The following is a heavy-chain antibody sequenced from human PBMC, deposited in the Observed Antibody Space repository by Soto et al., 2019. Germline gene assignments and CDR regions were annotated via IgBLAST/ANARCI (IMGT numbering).Heavy chain of an antibody. CDR1: GFTFSIYA. D-gene: IGHD6-13*01. CDR2: IDVSGAST. Sequence: EVQLLESGGGLVQPGGSLRLSCAASGFTFSIYAMSWVRQAPGKGLEWVSGIDVSGASTYYADAVKGRFTISRDDSKNTLYLHMNGLRAEDTAVYYCAKGQNSSWSQTGGMDVWGQGTTVTVSS. J-gene: IGHJ6*02. V-gene: IGHV3-23*01. CDR3: AKGQNSSWSQTGGMDV.